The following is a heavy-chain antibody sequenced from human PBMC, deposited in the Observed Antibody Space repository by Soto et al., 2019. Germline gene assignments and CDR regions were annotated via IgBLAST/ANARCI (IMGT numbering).Heavy chain of an antibody. J-gene: IGHJ6*02. D-gene: IGHD3-10*01. CDR2: ISAYNGNT. V-gene: IGHV1-18*01. Sequence: QVQLVQSGAEVKKPGASVKVSCKASGYTFTSYGISWVRQAPGQGLEWMGWISAYNGNTNYAQKLQGRVTMTTDTSTSTAYMELRSLRSDDTAVYYCARDRRAYYYGSGSYSYYYYGMDVWGQGTTVTVSS. CDR3: ARDRRAYYYGSGSYSYYYYGMDV. CDR1: GYTFTSYG.